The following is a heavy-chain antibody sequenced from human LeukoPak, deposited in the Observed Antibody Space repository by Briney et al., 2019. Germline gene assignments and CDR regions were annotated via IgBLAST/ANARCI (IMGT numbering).Heavy chain of an antibody. CDR3: AKYGNSGWVIDN. V-gene: IGHV4-59*08. CDR1: GGSIGSNY. J-gene: IGHJ4*02. D-gene: IGHD6-19*01. CDR2: IYYTGAT. Sequence: PSETLSLTCTVSGGSIGSNYWTWIRQPPGKGLEYIGYIYYTGATNYNPSLKSRVTISVDTSNIQFSLKMTSVTAADTAVYFCAKYGNSGWVIDNWGQGTLVTVSS.